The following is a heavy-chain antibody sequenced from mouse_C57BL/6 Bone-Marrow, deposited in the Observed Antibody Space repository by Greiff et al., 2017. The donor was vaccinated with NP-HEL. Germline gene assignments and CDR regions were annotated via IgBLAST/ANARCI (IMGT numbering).Heavy chain of an antibody. J-gene: IGHJ3*01. V-gene: IGHV1-76*01. CDR3: ARWGDYDVGWFAY. D-gene: IGHD2-4*01. CDR2: IYPGSGNT. CDR1: GYTFTDYY. Sequence: VQRVESGAELVRPGASVKLSCKASGYTFTDYYINWVKQRPGQGLEWIARIYPGSGNTYYNEKFKGKATLTAEKSSSTAYMQLSSLTSEDSAVYFCARWGDYDVGWFAYWGQGTLVTVSA.